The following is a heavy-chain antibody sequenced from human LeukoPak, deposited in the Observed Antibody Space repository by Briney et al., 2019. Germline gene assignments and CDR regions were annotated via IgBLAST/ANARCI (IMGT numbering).Heavy chain of an antibody. D-gene: IGHD6-13*01. CDR2: MYYRGNT. CDR1: GGSISSTSYY. CDR3: ATGVHGIAAAGDYYFDY. V-gene: IGHV4-61*05. J-gene: IGHJ4*02. Sequence: SETLSLTCTVSGGSISSTSYYWGWIRQPPGKGLEWIGYMYYRGNTNYDPSLKSRVTISIDTPNNQFSLKLSSVTAADTAVYYCATGVHGIAAAGDYYFDYWGQGTLVTVSS.